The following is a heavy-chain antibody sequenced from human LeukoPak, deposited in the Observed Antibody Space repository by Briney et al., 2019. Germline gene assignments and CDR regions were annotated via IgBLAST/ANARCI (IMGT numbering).Heavy chain of an antibody. CDR2: INPNSGGT. CDR1: GYTFTGYY. V-gene: IGHV1-2*02. J-gene: IGHJ4*02. CDR3: ARDFHRVGATDY. Sequence: ASVTVSCKSSGYTFTGYYMHWVRPAPGQGLEWMGWINPNSGGTNYAQKFQGRVTMTTDTSISTAYMELSRLRSDDKAVYYCARDFHRVGATDYWGQGTLVTVSS. D-gene: IGHD1-26*01.